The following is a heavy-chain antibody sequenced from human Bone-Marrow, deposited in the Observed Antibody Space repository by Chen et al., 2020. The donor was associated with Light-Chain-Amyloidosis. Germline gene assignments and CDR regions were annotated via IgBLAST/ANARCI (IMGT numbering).Heavy chain of an antibody. Sequence: GESGPEVKKPGESLKISCKGSGYTFPNYWIGWVRQMPGKGLEWMGVIYPDDSDARYSRSFEGQVTISADKSITTAYLQWRSLKASDTAMYYCARRRDGYNFDYWGQGTLVTVSS. CDR1: GYTFPNYW. J-gene: IGHJ4*02. D-gene: IGHD5-12*01. CDR2: IYPDDSDA. V-gene: IGHV5-51*01. CDR3: ARRRDGYNFDY.